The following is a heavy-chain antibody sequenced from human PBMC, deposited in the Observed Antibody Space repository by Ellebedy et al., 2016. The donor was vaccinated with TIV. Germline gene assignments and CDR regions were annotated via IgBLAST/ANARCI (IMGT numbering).Heavy chain of an antibody. J-gene: IGHJ4*01. CDR1: GFTFSTYS. CDR2: ISSRGSFI. V-gene: IGHV3-21*01. CDR3: ARDSASHLRFSYTDY. D-gene: IGHD4-11*01. Sequence: GESLKISXAASGFTFSTYSINWVRQAPGKGLEWVTSISSRGSFIYYADSVKGRFTISRDNAKNSLSLQMNSLRAEDTAVYYCARDSASHLRFSYTDYWGRGTLIAVSS.